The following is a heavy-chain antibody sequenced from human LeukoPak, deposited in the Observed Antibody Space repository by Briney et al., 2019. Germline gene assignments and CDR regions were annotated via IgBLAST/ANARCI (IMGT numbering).Heavy chain of an antibody. J-gene: IGHJ3*02. CDR1: GFSFRNYW. D-gene: IGHD3-22*01. V-gene: IGHV3-7*01. CDR3: ARRASYYDSNGYPTRFAFDI. CDR2: IKQDGSEK. Sequence: GGSLRLSCAASGFSFRNYWMSWVRQAPGKGLEWVASIKQDGSEKSYVDSVKGRFTISRDNAKNSLYLQMNSLGAEDTAVYYCARRASYYDSNGYPTRFAFDIWGQGTMVTVSS.